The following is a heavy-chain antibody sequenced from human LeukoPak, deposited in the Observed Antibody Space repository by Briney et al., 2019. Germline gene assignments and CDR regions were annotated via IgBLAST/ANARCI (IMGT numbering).Heavy chain of an antibody. Sequence: GGSLRLSCAASGFTVSSNYMSWVRQAPGKGLEWVSVIYSGGSTYYADSVKGRFAISRDNSKNTLYLQMNSLRAEDTAVYYCTTDTYGYFDYWGQGTLVTVSS. CDR2: IYSGGST. D-gene: IGHD2-8*01. V-gene: IGHV3-53*01. CDR1: GFTVSSNY. CDR3: TTDTYGYFDY. J-gene: IGHJ4*02.